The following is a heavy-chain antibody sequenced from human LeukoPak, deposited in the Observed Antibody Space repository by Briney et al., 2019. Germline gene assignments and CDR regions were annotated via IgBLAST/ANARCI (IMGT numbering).Heavy chain of an antibody. CDR3: ARAQYSGSCFDY. Sequence: PGGSLRLSCTVSVGSISGYFWSWVRQAPGTGLDWIGHIYYSGATNYNPSLRSRVTISVDTSKNQFSLKLRSVTAADTAVYYCARAQYSGSCFDYWGQGTLVTVSS. CDR1: VGSISGYF. J-gene: IGHJ4*03. D-gene: IGHD1-26*01. CDR2: IYYSGAT. V-gene: IGHV4-59*13.